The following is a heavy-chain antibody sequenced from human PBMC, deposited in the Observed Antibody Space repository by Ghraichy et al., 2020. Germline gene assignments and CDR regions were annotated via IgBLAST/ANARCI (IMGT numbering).Heavy chain of an antibody. CDR1: GFTFSNAW. CDR3: PTDRYGGGSYGAQFDF. Sequence: GGSLRLSCAASGFTFSNAWMSWVRQAPGKGLDWVGRVKSKTDGGTTDYAAPVQGRFTISRDDSKNTLYLQMNSLKTEDTVVYYCPTDRYGGGSYGAQFDFWGQGALVTVAS. J-gene: IGHJ4*02. V-gene: IGHV3-15*01. D-gene: IGHD1-26*01. CDR2: VKSKTDGGTT.